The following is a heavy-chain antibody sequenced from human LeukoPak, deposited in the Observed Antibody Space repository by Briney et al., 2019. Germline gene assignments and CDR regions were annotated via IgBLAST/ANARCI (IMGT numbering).Heavy chain of an antibody. CDR2: IYYSGST. J-gene: IGHJ3*02. Sequence: SQTLSLTCTVSGGSISGGGYYWSWIRQHPGKGLEWIGYIYYSGSTYYNPSLKSRVTISVDTSKNQFSLKLSPVTAADTAVYYCAGAKNYFGLNHDAFDIWGQGTMVTVSS. V-gene: IGHV4-31*03. CDR1: GGSISGGGYY. D-gene: IGHD3-10*01. CDR3: AGAKNYFGLNHDAFDI.